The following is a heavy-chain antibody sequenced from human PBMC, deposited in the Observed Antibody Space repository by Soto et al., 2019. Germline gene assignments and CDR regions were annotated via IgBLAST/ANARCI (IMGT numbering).Heavy chain of an antibody. Sequence: CTVSGGSISSGGYYWSWIRQHPGKGLEWIGYIYYSGSTYYNPSLKSRVTISVDTSKNQFSLKLSSVTAADTAVYYCARVRYFDHYYYYYGMDVWGQGTTVTVSS. CDR1: GGSISSGGYY. J-gene: IGHJ6*02. CDR2: IYYSGST. D-gene: IGHD3-9*01. CDR3: ARVRYFDHYYYYYGMDV. V-gene: IGHV4-31*03.